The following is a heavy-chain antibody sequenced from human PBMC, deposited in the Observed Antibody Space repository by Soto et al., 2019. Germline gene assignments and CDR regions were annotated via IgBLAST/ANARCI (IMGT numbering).Heavy chain of an antibody. CDR2: IIPIFGTA. CDR3: ARGKTYYDFWSGARGSLEYNWFDP. Sequence: QVQLVQSGAEVKKPGSSVKVSCKASGGTFSSYAISWVRQAPGQGLEWMGGIIPIFGTANYAQKFQGRVTITADESTSTAYMELSSLRSEDTAVYYCARGKTYYDFWSGARGSLEYNWFDPWGQGTLVTVSS. CDR1: GGTFSSYA. V-gene: IGHV1-69*01. J-gene: IGHJ5*02. D-gene: IGHD3-3*01.